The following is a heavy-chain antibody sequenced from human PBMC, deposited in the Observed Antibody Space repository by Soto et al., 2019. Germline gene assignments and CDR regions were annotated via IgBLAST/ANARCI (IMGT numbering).Heavy chain of an antibody. Sequence: GSLRLPCAATGVTFSTYAMSWVRKAPGNGLEWVSSVCGNDGSTYYTDSVKGRFTISRDNSKNTLYLQMNSLRAEDTAVYYCARVATIFGVVPDYWGQGTLVTVSS. V-gene: IGHV3-23*01. CDR1: GVTFSTYA. CDR2: VCGNDGST. J-gene: IGHJ4*02. D-gene: IGHD3-3*01. CDR3: ARVATIFGVVPDY.